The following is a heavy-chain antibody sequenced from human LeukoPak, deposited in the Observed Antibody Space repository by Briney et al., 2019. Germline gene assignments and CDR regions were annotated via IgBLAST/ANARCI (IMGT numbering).Heavy chain of an antibody. D-gene: IGHD2-15*01. CDR2: IYYSGGT. CDR3: VRDRGYHCTGGTCYSKIWFDP. CDR1: GDSISSYY. Sequence: SETLSLTCTVSGDSISSYYWSWIRQPPGKGLEWIGFIYYSGGTTYNPSLKSRVSISIDTSKNQFSLRLRSVTAAATAVYYCVRDRGYHCTGGTCYSKIWFDPWGQGILVTVSS. J-gene: IGHJ5*02. V-gene: IGHV4-59*01.